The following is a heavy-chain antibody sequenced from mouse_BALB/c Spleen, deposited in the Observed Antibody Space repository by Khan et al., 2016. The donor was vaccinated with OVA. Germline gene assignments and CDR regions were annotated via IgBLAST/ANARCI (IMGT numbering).Heavy chain of an antibody. V-gene: IGHV9-4*02. CDR2: INTHSGVP. CDR3: ARGGGAYYRNDGGAMEY. CDR1: GYTFTTAG. D-gene: IGHD2-14*01. J-gene: IGHJ4*01. Sequence: QIQLVQSGPELKKPGETVRISCKASGYTFTTAGIQWVQKMPGKGLKWIGWINTHSGVPKYAEDFKGRFAFSLEISVNTAYLQITNLKTEDTATYFCARGGGAYYRNDGGAMEYWGQGTSVTVSS.